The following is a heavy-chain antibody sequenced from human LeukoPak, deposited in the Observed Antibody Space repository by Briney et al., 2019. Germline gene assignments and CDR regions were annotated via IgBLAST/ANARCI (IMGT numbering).Heavy chain of an antibody. Sequence: PSETLSLTCTVSGGSISSYYWSWIRQPPGKGLEWIGYIYYSGSTNYNPSLKSRVTISVDTSKNQYSLKLSSVTAADTAVYYCAEATTPFDAFDIWGQGTMVTVSS. CDR1: GGSISSYY. CDR2: IYYSGST. D-gene: IGHD1/OR15-1a*01. J-gene: IGHJ3*02. V-gene: IGHV4-59*01. CDR3: AEATTPFDAFDI.